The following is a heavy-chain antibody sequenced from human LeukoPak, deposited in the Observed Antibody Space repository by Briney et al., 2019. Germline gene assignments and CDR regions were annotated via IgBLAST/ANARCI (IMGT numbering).Heavy chain of an antibody. Sequence: GASVKVSCKASGYTFTNYGISWVRQAPGQGLEWMGWISAYNGNTKYAQKLQGRVTMTTDTSTSTAYTELRSLRSDDTAMYYCARAVVTADSDAFDIWGQGTMVTVPS. CDR3: ARAVVTADSDAFDI. CDR2: ISAYNGNT. V-gene: IGHV1-18*01. CDR1: GYTFTNYG. J-gene: IGHJ3*02. D-gene: IGHD2-21*02.